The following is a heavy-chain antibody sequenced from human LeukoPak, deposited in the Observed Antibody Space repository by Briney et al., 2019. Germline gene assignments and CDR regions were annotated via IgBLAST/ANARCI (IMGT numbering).Heavy chain of an antibody. CDR3: ARGISSSWNDY. V-gene: IGHV1-69*13. CDR2: IIPIFGTA. D-gene: IGHD6-13*01. J-gene: IGHJ4*02. CDR1: GGTFSIYA. Sequence: ASVTVSFKASGGTFSIYAISWVRQAPGQGQEWMGGIIPIFGTANYAQKFQGRVTITADESTSTAYMELSSLRSEDTAVYYCARGISSSWNDYWGQGTLVTVSS.